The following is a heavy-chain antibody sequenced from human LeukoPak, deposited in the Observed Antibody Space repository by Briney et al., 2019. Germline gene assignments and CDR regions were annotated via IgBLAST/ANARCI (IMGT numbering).Heavy chain of an antibody. CDR3: ARDGEYYDSSGSYFDY. CDR1: GGTFSSYA. J-gene: IGHJ4*02. D-gene: IGHD3-22*01. CDR2: IIPIFGTA. Sequence: ASVKVSCKASGGTFSSYAISWVRQAPGQGLEWMGGIIPIFGTANYAQKFQGRVTITAEESTSTAYMELSSLRSEDRAVYYCARDGEYYDSSGSYFDYWLQGTLVTVSS. V-gene: IGHV1-69*13.